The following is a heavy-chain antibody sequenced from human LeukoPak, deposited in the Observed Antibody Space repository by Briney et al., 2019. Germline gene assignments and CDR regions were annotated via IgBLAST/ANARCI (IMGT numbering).Heavy chain of an antibody. J-gene: IGHJ6*02. CDR2: ISYDGSNK. CDR1: GFTFSSYG. D-gene: IGHD1-14*01. V-gene: IGHV3-30*18. Sequence: GGSLRLSCAASGFTFSSYGMHWVRQAPGKGLEWVAVISYDGSNKYYADSVKGRFTISRDNSKNTLYLQMNSLRAEDTAVYYCAKSEDYYYYGMDVWGQGTTVNVSS. CDR3: AKSEDYYYYGMDV.